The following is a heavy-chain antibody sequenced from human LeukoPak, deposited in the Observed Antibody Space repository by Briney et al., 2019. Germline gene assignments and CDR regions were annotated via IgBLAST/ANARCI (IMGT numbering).Heavy chain of an antibody. CDR3: VADIPPPRGYDYPFDY. Sequence: GGSLRLSCAASGFTFSSAWMSWVRQAPGKGLECIGRIKSKVDGETREYAAPVKGRFTVSRDDSMNTLYLQMNSLRTEDTAVYYCVADIPPPRGYDYPFDYWGQGILVTVSS. CDR2: IKSKVDGETR. CDR1: GFTFSSAW. J-gene: IGHJ4*02. D-gene: IGHD5-12*01. V-gene: IGHV3-15*01.